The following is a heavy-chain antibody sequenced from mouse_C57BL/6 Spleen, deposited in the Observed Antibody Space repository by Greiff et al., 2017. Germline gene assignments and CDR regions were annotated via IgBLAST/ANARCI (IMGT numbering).Heavy chain of an antibody. CDR2: IDPKRGGT. CDR1: GHTFTSYR. D-gene: IGHD1-1*01. CDR3: AREVLREWWYFDV. V-gene: IGHV1-72*01. J-gene: IGHJ1*03. Sequence: QVQIQQPGAELVEPGASGKLSCKASGHTFTSYRMPRVKQRPGPGLEWIGRIDPKRGGTKYNEKFKSKATLTVDKPSSTAYMQLSSLTSEDSAVYYCAREVLREWWYFDVWGTGTTVTVSS.